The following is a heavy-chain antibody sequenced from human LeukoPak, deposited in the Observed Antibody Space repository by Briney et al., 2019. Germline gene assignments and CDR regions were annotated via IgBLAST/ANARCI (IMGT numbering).Heavy chain of an antibody. V-gene: IGHV3-74*01. CDR3: ARAGPGYSSSWRFDY. Sequence: PGGSLRVYCAASGFTFSSYWMHWVRQAPGKGLVWVSRINSDGSSTSYADSVKGRFTISRDNAKNTLYLQMNSLRAEDTAVYYCARAGPGYSSSWRFDYWGQGTLVTVSS. CDR2: INSDGSST. CDR1: GFTFSSYW. J-gene: IGHJ4*02. D-gene: IGHD6-13*01.